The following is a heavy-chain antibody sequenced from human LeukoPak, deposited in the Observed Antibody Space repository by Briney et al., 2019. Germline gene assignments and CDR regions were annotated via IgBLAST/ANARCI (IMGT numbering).Heavy chain of an antibody. CDR1: EFTFSSYS. CDR2: IGSSSSPI. Sequence: GGSLRLSCAASEFTFSSYSMNWVRQAPEKGLEWVSYIGSSSSPIYYADSVEGRFTISRDNAKNSLYLQMDSLRAEDTAVYYCARDQAYSFDYWGQGTLVTVSS. V-gene: IGHV3-48*01. D-gene: IGHD4-11*01. J-gene: IGHJ4*02. CDR3: ARDQAYSFDY.